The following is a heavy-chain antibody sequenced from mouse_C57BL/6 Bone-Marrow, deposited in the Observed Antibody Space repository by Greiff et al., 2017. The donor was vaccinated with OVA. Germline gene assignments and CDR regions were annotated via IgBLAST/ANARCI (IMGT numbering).Heavy chain of an antibody. D-gene: IGHD2-1*01. V-gene: IGHV1-42*01. J-gene: IGHJ2*01. Sequence: VQLKQSGPELVKPGASVKISCKASGYSFTGYYMNWVKQSPEKSLEWIGEINPSTGGTTYNQKFKAKATLTVDKSSSTAYMQLKSLTSEDSAVYYCARHYGNSDYWGQGTTLTVSS. CDR3: ARHYGNSDY. CDR1: GYSFTGYY. CDR2: INPSTGGT.